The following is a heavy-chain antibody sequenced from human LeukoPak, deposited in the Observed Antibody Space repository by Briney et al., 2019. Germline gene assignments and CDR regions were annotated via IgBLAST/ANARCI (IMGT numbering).Heavy chain of an antibody. CDR3: ARHSITMVRGVIINRRYIDY. CDR2: IYYSGST. D-gene: IGHD3-10*01. V-gene: IGHV4-39*01. J-gene: IGHJ4*02. Sequence: SETLSLTCTVSGGSISSSSSYWGWIRQPPGKGLEWIGSIYYSGSTYYNPSLKSRVTISVDTSKNQFSLKLSSVTAADTAVYYCARHSITMVRGVIINRRYIDYWGQGTLVTVSS. CDR1: GGSISSSSSY.